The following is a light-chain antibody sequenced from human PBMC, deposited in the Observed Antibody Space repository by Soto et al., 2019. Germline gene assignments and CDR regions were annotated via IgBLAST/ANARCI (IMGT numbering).Light chain of an antibody. CDR1: QSVNSN. CDR3: QQYNNWWT. J-gene: IGKJ1*01. Sequence: EIVMTQSPATLSVSPGERATLSCRASQSVNSNLAWYQQKPGQAPRLLISGASTRATGIPARFSGSGSETEFTLTISSLQSEDFAVYHCQQYNNWWTFGQGTKVE. CDR2: GAS. V-gene: IGKV3-15*01.